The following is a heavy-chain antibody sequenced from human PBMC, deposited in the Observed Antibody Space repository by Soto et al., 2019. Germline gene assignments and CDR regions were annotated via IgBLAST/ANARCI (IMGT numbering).Heavy chain of an antibody. Sequence: SETLSLTCTVSGGSISSGGYYWSWIRPHPGKGLEWIWYIYYSGSTYYNPSLQSRVTISVDTSKNQFSLKLSSVTAADTAVYYCARVGGYSYGYNACFDYWGQGTLVTVSS. CDR3: ARVGGYSYGYNACFDY. CDR1: GGSISSGGYY. CDR2: IYYSGST. J-gene: IGHJ4*02. D-gene: IGHD5-18*01. V-gene: IGHV4-31*02.